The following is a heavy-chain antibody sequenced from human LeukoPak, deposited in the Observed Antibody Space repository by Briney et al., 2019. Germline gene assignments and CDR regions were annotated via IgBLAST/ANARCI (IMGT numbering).Heavy chain of an antibody. Sequence: ASVKVPCKASGYTSTSYDINWVRQATGQGLEWMGWMNPNSGNTGYAQKFQGRVTITRNTSISTAYMELSSLRSEDTAVYYCARRTSRNYFDYWGQGTLVTVSS. D-gene: IGHD2-2*01. J-gene: IGHJ4*02. CDR2: MNPNSGNT. CDR1: GYTSTSYD. V-gene: IGHV1-8*03. CDR3: ARRTSRNYFDY.